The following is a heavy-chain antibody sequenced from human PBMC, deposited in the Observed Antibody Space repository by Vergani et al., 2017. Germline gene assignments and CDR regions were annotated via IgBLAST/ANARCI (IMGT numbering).Heavy chain of an antibody. V-gene: IGHV4-4*02. CDR2: IDHSGST. D-gene: IGHD2-2*01. CDR3: ASLGCQLPYNWFDP. CDR1: GGSISSSNW. Sequence: QVQLQESGPGLVKPSETLSLTCTVSGGSISSSNWWSWVRQPPGKGLEWIGEIDHSGSTNYNPSLKSRVTISVDKSKNQFCLKLSSVTAADTAVYYCASLGCQLPYNWFDPWGQGTLVTVSS. J-gene: IGHJ5*02.